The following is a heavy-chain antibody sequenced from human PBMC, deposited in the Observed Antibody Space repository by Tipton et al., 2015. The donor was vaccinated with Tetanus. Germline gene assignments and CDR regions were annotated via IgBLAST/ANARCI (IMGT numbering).Heavy chain of an antibody. J-gene: IGHJ6*02. Sequence: QLVQSGAEVKKPGASVKVSCKASGYTFTHYGVNWVRQAPGQGLEWMGWISPFNENVTYAEQFQGRLTMTTDRSTATVYMDLRSLRSDDTAVYYCARDRGDYIYYGMDVWGPGTTVTVS. CDR3: ARDRGDYIYYGMDV. D-gene: IGHD3-22*01. CDR1: GYTFTHYG. CDR2: ISPFNENV. V-gene: IGHV1-18*01.